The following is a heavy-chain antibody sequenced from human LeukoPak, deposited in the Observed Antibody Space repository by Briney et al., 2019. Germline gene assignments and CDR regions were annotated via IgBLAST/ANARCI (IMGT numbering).Heavy chain of an antibody. Sequence: GSLRLSCAASGFTFSSYWMSCVRQAAGKGLEWVANIKQDGSKKYYVESVKSRFTISRDNAKNTLYLQLISMRAEDTAVYYCARDYYDSSGYYHVGYFDYWGQGTLVTVSS. V-gene: IGHV3-7*01. CDR1: GFTFSSYW. D-gene: IGHD3-22*01. CDR3: ARDYYDSSGYYHVGYFDY. J-gene: IGHJ4*02. CDR2: IKQDGSKK.